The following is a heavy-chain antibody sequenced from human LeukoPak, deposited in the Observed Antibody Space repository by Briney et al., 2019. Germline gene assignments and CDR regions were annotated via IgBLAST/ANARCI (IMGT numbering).Heavy chain of an antibody. CDR1: GGSFSGYY. CDR3: ASYYGSGSYYNEIDY. CDR2: INHSGGT. D-gene: IGHD3-10*01. V-gene: IGHV4-34*01. Sequence: SETLSLTCAVYGGSFSGYYWSWIRQPPGKGLEWIGEINHSGGTKYNPSLKSRVTISVDTSKNQFSLKLSSVTAADTAVYYCASYYGSGSYYNEIDYWGQGTLVTVSS. J-gene: IGHJ4*02.